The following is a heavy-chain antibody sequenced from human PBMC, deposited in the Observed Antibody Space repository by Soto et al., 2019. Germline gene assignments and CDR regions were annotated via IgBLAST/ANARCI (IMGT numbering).Heavy chain of an antibody. CDR2: VHGGGST. Sequence: VQLVESGGGLIQPGGSLRLSCAASGFTVSNNHMTWVRQAAGKGLELVSFVHGGGSTSYADSVKGRFTISRDNSKHTLYLQMDSVRAEDTAIYYCAGRLTTAASLDYWGRGTLVTVSS. J-gene: IGHJ4*02. V-gene: IGHV3-53*01. D-gene: IGHD3-16*01. CDR1: GFTVSNNH. CDR3: AGRLTTAASLDY.